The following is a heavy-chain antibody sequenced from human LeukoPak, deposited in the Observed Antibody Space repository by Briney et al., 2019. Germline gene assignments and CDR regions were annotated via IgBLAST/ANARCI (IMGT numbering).Heavy chain of an antibody. D-gene: IGHD5-18*01. J-gene: IGHJ4*02. CDR3: ATVEYSYGNY. V-gene: IGHV1-69*04. Sequence: ASVKVSCKASGGTFSSYAISWVRQAHGQGLEWMGRIIPILGIANYAQKFQGRVTITADKSTSTAYMELSSLRSEDTAVYYCATVEYSYGNYWGQGTLVTVSS. CDR1: GGTFSSYA. CDR2: IIPILGIA.